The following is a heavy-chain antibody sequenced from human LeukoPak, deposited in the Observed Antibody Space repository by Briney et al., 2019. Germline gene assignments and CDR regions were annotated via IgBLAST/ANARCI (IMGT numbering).Heavy chain of an antibody. D-gene: IGHD3-22*01. CDR2: IKSKTDGGTT. J-gene: IGHJ4*02. Sequence: AGGSLRLSCAASGFTFSSYAMSWVRQAPGKGLEWVGRIKSKTDGGTTDYAAPVKGRFTISRDDSKNTLYLQMNSLKTEDTAVYYCTTEGPTMIVVDRPPFDYWGQGALVTVSS. CDR3: TTEGPTMIVVDRPPFDY. CDR1: GFTFSSYA. V-gene: IGHV3-15*01.